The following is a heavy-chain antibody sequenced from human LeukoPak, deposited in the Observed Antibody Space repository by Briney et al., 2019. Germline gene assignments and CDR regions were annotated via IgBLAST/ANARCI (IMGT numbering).Heavy chain of an antibody. CDR2: IRSKAYGGTT. Sequence: GGSLRLSCTASGFTFGDYAMSWVRQAPGKGLEWVGSIRSKAYGGTTEYAASVKGRFTISRDDSKSIAYLQMNSLKTEDTAVYYCTRVVGGMDYCSGGSCYSIYFDYWGQGTLVTVSS. D-gene: IGHD2-15*01. J-gene: IGHJ4*02. CDR3: TRVVGGMDYCSGGSCYSIYFDY. CDR1: GFTFGDYA. V-gene: IGHV3-49*04.